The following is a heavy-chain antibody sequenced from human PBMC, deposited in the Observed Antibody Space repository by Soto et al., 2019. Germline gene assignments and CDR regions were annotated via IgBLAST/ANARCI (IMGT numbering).Heavy chain of an antibody. V-gene: IGHV1-3*01. Sequence: ASVKVSCKASRYSFTTYALHWVRQAPGQRLEWMGWINAGNGDTKYSEKFQGRVTITRDTSANTAYMELSSLGSEDTSVYYCARDPGTGAALRAYHFDYWGQGTLVTVSS. D-gene: IGHD1-1*01. CDR2: INAGNGDT. CDR3: ARDPGTGAALRAYHFDY. CDR1: RYSFTTYA. J-gene: IGHJ4*02.